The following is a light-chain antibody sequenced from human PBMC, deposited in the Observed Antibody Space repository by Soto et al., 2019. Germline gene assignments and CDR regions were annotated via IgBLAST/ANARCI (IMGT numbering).Light chain of an antibody. J-gene: IGLJ3*02. CDR1: SRDVGGYDS. V-gene: IGLV2-8*01. CDR3: SSYAGNNNVM. CDR2: EVT. Sequence: QSALTQPPSASGSPGQSVTISCTGTSRDVGGYDSVSWYRQYPGKAPKLIIYEVTKRPSGVPHRFSGSKSGNRASLTVSGLQAEDEGDYYCSSYAGNNNVMFGGGTQLTVL.